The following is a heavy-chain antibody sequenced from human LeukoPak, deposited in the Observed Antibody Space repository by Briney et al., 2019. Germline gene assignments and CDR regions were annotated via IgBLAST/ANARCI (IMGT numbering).Heavy chain of an antibody. CDR2: ISSSSSTI. CDR3: ARDRGGWYGARDY. Sequence: PGGSLRLSCAASGFTFSSYGMNWGRQAAGKGREWGSYISSSSSTIYYADSVKGRFTISRDNAKNSLYLQMNSLRDEDTAVYYCARDRGGWYGARDYWGQGTLVTVSS. D-gene: IGHD6-19*01. J-gene: IGHJ4*02. CDR1: GFTFSSYG. V-gene: IGHV3-48*02.